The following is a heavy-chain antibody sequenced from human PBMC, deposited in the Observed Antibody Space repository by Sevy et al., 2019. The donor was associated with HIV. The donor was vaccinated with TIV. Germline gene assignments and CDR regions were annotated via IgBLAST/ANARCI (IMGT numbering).Heavy chain of an antibody. CDR3: ARDLSASITMIVEGAFDI. CDR1: GGSISSYY. V-gene: IGHV4-4*07. Sequence: SETLSLTCTVSGGSISSYYWSWIRQPAGKGLEWIGRIYTSGSTKYNPSLKSRVTMSVDTSKNQFSLKLSSVTAADTAVYYCARDLSASITMIVEGAFDIWGQGTMVTVSS. CDR2: IYTSGST. J-gene: IGHJ3*02. D-gene: IGHD3-22*01.